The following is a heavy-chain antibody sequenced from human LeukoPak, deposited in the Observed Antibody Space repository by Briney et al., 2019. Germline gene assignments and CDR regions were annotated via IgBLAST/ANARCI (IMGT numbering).Heavy chain of an antibody. Sequence: PGGSLRLSCVASGFTFSSYSMNWVRQAPGKGLEWVSSITSSSTYIYYADSVKGRFTISRDNVKNSLYLQTNSLRAEDTAVYYCARASGTYSSDYYYGMDVWGQGTTVTVSS. J-gene: IGHJ6*02. CDR3: ARASGTYSSDYYYGMDV. D-gene: IGHD1-26*01. CDR1: GFTFSSYS. CDR2: ITSSSTYI. V-gene: IGHV3-21*01.